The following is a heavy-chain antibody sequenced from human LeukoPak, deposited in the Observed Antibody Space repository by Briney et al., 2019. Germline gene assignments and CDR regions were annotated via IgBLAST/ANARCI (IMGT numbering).Heavy chain of an antibody. V-gene: IGHV4-34*01. Sequence: SETLSLTCAVYGGSFSGYYWSWIRQPPGKGLEWIGEINHSGSTNYNPSLKSRVTISVDTSKNQFSLKLSSVTAADTAVYYCAREIAWASIAAAGTVAPDDVWGQGTTVTVSS. CDR1: GGSFSGYY. J-gene: IGHJ6*02. D-gene: IGHD6-13*01. CDR2: INHSGST. CDR3: AREIAWASIAAAGTVAPDDV.